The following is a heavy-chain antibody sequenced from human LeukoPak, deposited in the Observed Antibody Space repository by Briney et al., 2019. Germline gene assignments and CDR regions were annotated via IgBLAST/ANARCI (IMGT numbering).Heavy chain of an antibody. CDR3: ATGLSSGWYLLH. D-gene: IGHD6-19*01. CDR1: GYTLTELS. CDR2: FDPEDGET. J-gene: IGHJ4*02. Sequence: ASVKVSCKVSGYTLTELSMHWVRQAPGKGLEWMGGFDPEDGETIYAQKFQGRVTMTEDTSTDTAYMELSSLRSEDTAVYYCATGLSSGWYLLHWGQGTLVTVSS. V-gene: IGHV1-24*01.